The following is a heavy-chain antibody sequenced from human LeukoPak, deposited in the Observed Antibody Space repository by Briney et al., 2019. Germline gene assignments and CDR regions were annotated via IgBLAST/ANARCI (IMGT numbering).Heavy chain of an antibody. CDR2: ISSSSSYI. Sequence: GGSLRLSCAASGFTFSSYSMNWVRQAPGKGLEWVSSISSSSSYIYYADSVKGRFTISRDNAKNSLYLQMNSLRAEDTAVYYCARDSRLIVVSDWGQGTLVTASS. V-gene: IGHV3-21*01. CDR3: ARDSRLIVVSD. J-gene: IGHJ4*02. CDR1: GFTFSSYS. D-gene: IGHD2-21*01.